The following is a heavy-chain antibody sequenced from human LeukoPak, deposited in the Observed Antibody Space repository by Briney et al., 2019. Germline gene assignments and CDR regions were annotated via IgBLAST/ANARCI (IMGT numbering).Heavy chain of an antibody. J-gene: IGHJ4*02. CDR1: GFTFSTYG. Sequence: GGSLRLSCVASGFTFSTYGMSWVRQAPGKGLEWVSAIRSGGTNRHYADFVKGRFTISRDDSKDTLYLQMNGLRAEDTAIYYCAKVPFTFCGGDCWYYFDSWGQGTLVTVSS. CDR2: IRSGGTNR. D-gene: IGHD2-21*01. V-gene: IGHV3-23*01. CDR3: AKVPFTFCGGDCWYYFDS.